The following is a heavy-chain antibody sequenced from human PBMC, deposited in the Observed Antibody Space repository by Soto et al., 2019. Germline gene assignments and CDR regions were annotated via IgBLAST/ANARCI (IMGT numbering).Heavy chain of an antibody. J-gene: IGHJ4*02. CDR2: IYSGGGT. CDR1: LLTVNSDH. Sequence: PVWSLRLSCSASLLTVNSDHLSWVRQAPGKGLEWVSIIYSGGGTYYADSVRGRFTISRHTSKNTLYLQMNSLRPDDTAVYYCAGSSWLNWGQGTLVTVSS. V-gene: IGHV3-53*04. CDR3: AGSSWLN. D-gene: IGHD6-13*01.